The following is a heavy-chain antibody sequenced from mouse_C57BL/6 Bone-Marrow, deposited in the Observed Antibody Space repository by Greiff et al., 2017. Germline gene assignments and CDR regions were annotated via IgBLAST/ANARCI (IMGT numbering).Heavy chain of an antibody. CDR1: GYTFTSYW. V-gene: IGHV1-69*01. Sequence: VQLQQPGAELVMPGASVKLSCKASGYTFTSYWMHWVKQRPGQGLEWIGEIDPSDSYTNYNQKFKGKSTLTVDKSSSTAYMQLSSLTSEDSAVYYCARDYDYGDGYYYAMDYWGQGTSVTVSS. J-gene: IGHJ4*01. D-gene: IGHD2-4*01. CDR2: IDPSDSYT. CDR3: ARDYDYGDGYYYAMDY.